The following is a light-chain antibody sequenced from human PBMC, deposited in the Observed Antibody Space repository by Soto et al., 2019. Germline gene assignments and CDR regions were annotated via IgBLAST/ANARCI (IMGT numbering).Light chain of an antibody. CDR3: SSYLSTGAVG. CDR1: SSDVGGYNF. J-gene: IGLJ2*01. CDR2: EVS. Sequence: QPVLTQPASVSGSPGQSITVSCTGTSSDVGGYNFVSWYQQHPGKAPKLLIYEVSNRPSGVSNRFSGSKSGNTASLAISGLQAEDEADYYCSSYLSTGAVGFGGGTKVTVL. V-gene: IGLV2-14*01.